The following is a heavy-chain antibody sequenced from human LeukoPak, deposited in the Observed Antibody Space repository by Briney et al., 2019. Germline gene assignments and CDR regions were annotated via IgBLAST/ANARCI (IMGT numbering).Heavy chain of an antibody. J-gene: IGHJ4*02. CDR2: INSGTSYI. D-gene: IGHD3-10*01. V-gene: IGHV3-21*04. CDR3: ARHTTMGY. Sequence: GGSLRLSCATSGFTFSTYSMNWVRQAPGKGLEWVSSINSGTSYIFYADSVKGRFTISRDNAKSSLYLQMNSLRAEDTAVYCCARHTTMGYWGQGTLVTVSS. CDR1: GFTFSTYS.